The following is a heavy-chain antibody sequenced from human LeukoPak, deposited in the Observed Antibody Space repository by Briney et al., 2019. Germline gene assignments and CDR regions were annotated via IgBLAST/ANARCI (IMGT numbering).Heavy chain of an antibody. CDR3: AKDSGGSVLED. D-gene: IGHD2-15*01. V-gene: IGHV3-30*18. Sequence: GGSLRLSCAASGLIFSGSVMHWVRQAPGKGLEWLAVMSYDGSNKYYGDSVKGRFTISRDNSENTLYLHMNSLRHDDTAVYYCAKDSGGSVLEDWGHGSLVIVSS. J-gene: IGHJ4*01. CDR1: GLIFSGSV. CDR2: MSYDGSNK.